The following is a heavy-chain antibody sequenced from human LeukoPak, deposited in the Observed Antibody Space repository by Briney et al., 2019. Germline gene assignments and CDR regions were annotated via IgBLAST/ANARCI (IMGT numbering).Heavy chain of an antibody. CDR1: GGSISSSSYY. V-gene: IGHV4-39*02. J-gene: IGHJ4*02. CDR3: ARDLYDILTGYYTGQFDY. Sequence: TSETLSLTCTVSGGSISSSSYYWGWIRQPPGKGLEWIGSIYFSGSTYYNPSLKSRITISVDTSKNQFSLKLSSVTAADTAVYYCARDLYDILTGYYTGQFDYWGQGTLVTVSS. D-gene: IGHD3-9*01. CDR2: IYFSGST.